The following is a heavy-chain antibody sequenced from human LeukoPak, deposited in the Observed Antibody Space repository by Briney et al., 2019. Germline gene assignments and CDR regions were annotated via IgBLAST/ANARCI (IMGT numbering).Heavy chain of an antibody. CDR1: GFTFSSYG. CDR3: AGRAPRYGYFDY. D-gene: IGHD5-18*01. J-gene: IGHJ4*02. Sequence: GGSLRLSCAASGFTFSSYGMHWVRQAPGKGLEWVAFIRYDGSNKYYADSVKGRFTISRDNSKNTLYLQMNSLRAEDTAVYYCAGRAPRYGYFDYWGQGTLVTVSS. CDR2: IRYDGSNK. V-gene: IGHV3-30*02.